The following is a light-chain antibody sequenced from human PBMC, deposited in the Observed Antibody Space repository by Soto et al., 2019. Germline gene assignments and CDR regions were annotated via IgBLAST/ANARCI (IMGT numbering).Light chain of an antibody. Sequence: DIQMTQSPSSLSASVGDRVTITCRASQSISSYLNWYQQKPGKAPKLLIYAASSLQSGVPSRFSGSGSGTDFTLTISSLQPEDFAVYYCQQRSSWPLTFGGGTKVDIK. J-gene: IGKJ4*01. CDR1: QSISSY. V-gene: IGKV1-39*01. CDR2: AAS. CDR3: QQRSSWPLT.